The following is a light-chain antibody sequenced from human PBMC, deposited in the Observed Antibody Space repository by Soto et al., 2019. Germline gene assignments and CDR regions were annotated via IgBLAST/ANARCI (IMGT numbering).Light chain of an antibody. CDR1: QSVRSGY. Sequence: EIVLTQSPGTLSLSPGERATLSCRASQSVRSGYFAWYQQKPGQAPRLLIYGAFTRATGIPARFSGSGSGTEFTLTISSLQSEDFVVYYCLQYNNWPPWTFGQGTKVDI. J-gene: IGKJ1*01. V-gene: IGKV3-15*01. CDR3: LQYNNWPPWT. CDR2: GAF.